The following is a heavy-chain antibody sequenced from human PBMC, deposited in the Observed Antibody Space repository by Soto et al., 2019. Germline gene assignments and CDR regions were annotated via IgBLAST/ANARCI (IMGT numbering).Heavy chain of an antibody. Sequence: SETLSLTCAVSGYSINSGYYWGWIRQPPGKGLQWIGSIYHSGTTYYNPSLKGRVTISVDTSRNQFSLKLTSVTAADTAVYFCARDAARYYDFWSGPNEDDYYYAMDVWGQGTTVTVSS. CDR3: ARDAARYYDFWSGPNEDDYYYAMDV. CDR2: IYHSGTT. D-gene: IGHD3-3*01. CDR1: GYSINSGYY. V-gene: IGHV4-38-2*02. J-gene: IGHJ6*02.